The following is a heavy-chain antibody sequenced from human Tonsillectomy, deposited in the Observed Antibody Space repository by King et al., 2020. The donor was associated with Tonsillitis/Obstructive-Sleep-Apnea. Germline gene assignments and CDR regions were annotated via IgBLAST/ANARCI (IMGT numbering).Heavy chain of an antibody. CDR1: GFTFGSYG. J-gene: IGHJ4*02. Sequence: HVQLVQSGGGVVQPGRSLRLSCAASGFTFGSYGMHWVRQAPGKGLEWVSLIWYDGSNIYYADSVKGRFTISRDNSKNTLYLQMNSLRAEDTAMYYCAKDRLEYCASSTCYGIFDQWGQGTLVTVSS. D-gene: IGHD2-2*01. CDR3: AKDRLEYCASSTCYGIFDQ. V-gene: IGHV3-33*06. CDR2: IWYDGSNI.